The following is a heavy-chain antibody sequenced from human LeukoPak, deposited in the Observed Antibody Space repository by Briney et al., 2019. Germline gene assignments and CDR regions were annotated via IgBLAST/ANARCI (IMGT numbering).Heavy chain of an antibody. CDR2: AYYRSKWYI. J-gene: IGHJ4*02. Sequence: SQTLSLTCAISGDSVSSNSAAWNWIRQSPSRGLEWLGRAYYRSKWYIDYAVSVKSRITFNPDTSKNQFSLQLNSLTPDDTAVCYCARALHDYGDGRLDYWGQGTLVTVSS. CDR3: ARALHDYGDGRLDY. D-gene: IGHD4-17*01. CDR1: GDSVSSNSAA. V-gene: IGHV6-1*01.